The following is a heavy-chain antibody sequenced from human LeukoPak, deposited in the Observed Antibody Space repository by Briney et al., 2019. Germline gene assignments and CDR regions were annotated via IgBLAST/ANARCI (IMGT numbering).Heavy chain of an antibody. CDR3: AREVPRSSSWYYSYSYGMDV. CDR1: GGPISSYY. Sequence: PSETLSLTCTAPGGPISSYYWSWIRQPPGKGLEWIGYIYYSGSTNYNPSLKSRVTISVDTSRNQFSLKLSSVPAADTAVYYCAREVPRSSSWYYSYSYGMDVWGQGTTATVSS. CDR2: IYYSGST. J-gene: IGHJ6*02. D-gene: IGHD6-13*01. V-gene: IGHV4-59*01.